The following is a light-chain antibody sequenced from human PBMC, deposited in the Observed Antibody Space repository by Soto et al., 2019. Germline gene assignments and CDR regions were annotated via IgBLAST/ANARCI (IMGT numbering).Light chain of an antibody. V-gene: IGKV3-15*01. CDR2: GAS. CDR1: QSVSSN. J-gene: IGKJ1*01. CDR3: QQYNNWPRT. Sequence: EIEMTQSPATLSVSPGERATLSCRASQSVSSNVAWYQHKPGQAPRLLIYGASTRATGIPARFSGSGSGTEFTLTISSLQSEDFAVYYCQQYNNWPRTFGQGTKVEIK.